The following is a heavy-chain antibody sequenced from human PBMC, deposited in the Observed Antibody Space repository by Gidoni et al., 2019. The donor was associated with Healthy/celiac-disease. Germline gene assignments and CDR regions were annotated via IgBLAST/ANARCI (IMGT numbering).Heavy chain of an antibody. D-gene: IGHD3-9*01. CDR3: AAKWGYDILTGYENDY. CDR1: GFTFDDYA. Sequence: EVQLVESGGGLVQPGRSLRLSCAASGFTFDDYAMQWVRQAPGKGLEWVSGISWNRGSIGYADSVKGRFTISRDNAKNSLYLQMNSLRAEDTALYYCAAKWGYDILTGYENDYWGQGTLVTVSS. CDR2: ISWNRGSI. J-gene: IGHJ4*02. V-gene: IGHV3-9*01.